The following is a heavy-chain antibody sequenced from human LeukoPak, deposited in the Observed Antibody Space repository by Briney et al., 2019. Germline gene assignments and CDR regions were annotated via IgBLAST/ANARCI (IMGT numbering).Heavy chain of an antibody. CDR2: VSVYNGNT. V-gene: IGHV1-18*01. CDR3: ARLYGSGEKGYFDY. D-gene: IGHD3-10*01. CDR1: GYTFISYG. Sequence: ASVKVSCKASGYTFISYGISWVRQAPGQGLEWMGWVSVYNGNTNYAQKLQGRVTMTTDTSTSTAYMELRSLRSDDTAVYYCARLYGSGEKGYFDYWGQGTLVTVSS. J-gene: IGHJ4*02.